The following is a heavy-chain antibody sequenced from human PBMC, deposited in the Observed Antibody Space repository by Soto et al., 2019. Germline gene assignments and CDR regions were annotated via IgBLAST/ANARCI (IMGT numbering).Heavy chain of an antibody. Sequence: GGSLRLSCTASGFTFGDYAMSWFRQAPGKGLERVGFIRSKTYGGTTEYTESVKGSFTISRDVSKSIAYLQMNSLKTDDTALYYCTRGSIVLRYFDWSNYWGQGTLVTVSS. CDR1: GFTFGDYA. V-gene: IGHV3-49*01. J-gene: IGHJ4*02. D-gene: IGHD3-9*01. CDR3: TRGSIVLRYFDWSNY. CDR2: IRSKTYGGTT.